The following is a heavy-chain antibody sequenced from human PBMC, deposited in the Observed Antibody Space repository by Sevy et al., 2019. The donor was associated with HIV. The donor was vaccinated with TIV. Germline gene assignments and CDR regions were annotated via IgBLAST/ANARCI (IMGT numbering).Heavy chain of an antibody. CDR2: INPNSGDT. CDR3: AKIIVGANKYYFDY. D-gene: IGHD1-26*01. CDR1: GYTFIDYF. V-gene: IGHV1-2*02. Sequence: ASVKVSCKASGYTFIDYFMYWVRQAPGQGLEWVGWINPNSGDTESAQKFQGRVTMTRDTSSSTAYMELRSLGSDDTAVYYCAKIIVGANKYYFDYWGQGTLVTVSS. J-gene: IGHJ4*02.